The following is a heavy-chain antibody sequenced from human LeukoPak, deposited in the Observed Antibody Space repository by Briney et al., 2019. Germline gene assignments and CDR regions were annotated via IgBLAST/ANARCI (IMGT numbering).Heavy chain of an antibody. Sequence: SETLSLTCTVSGGSFSSNSYHWSWIRQPPGKGLEWIGYIRYSGSTNKNPSLKSRVTISVDASKNQFSLNLSSVTAADTALYYCARLSEYSYGFYFDYWGQGTLVTVSS. CDR3: ARLSEYSYGFYFDY. CDR1: GGSFSSNSYH. CDR2: IRYSGST. V-gene: IGHV4-61*01. D-gene: IGHD5-18*01. J-gene: IGHJ4*02.